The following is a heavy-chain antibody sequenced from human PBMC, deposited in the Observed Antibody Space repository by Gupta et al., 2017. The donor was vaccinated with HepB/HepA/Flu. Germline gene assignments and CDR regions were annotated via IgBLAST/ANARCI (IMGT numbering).Heavy chain of an antibody. CDR1: GGSISSSNW. Sequence: QVQLQESGPGLVKPSGTLSLTCAVSGGSISSSNWWTWVRQPPGKGLEWIGEINHSGSTTYNPSLKSRVTMSLDTSNNHLSLKVTSVTAADTAVYYCSTSWPLDYWGQGTLVTVSS. J-gene: IGHJ4*02. CDR3: STSWPLDY. CDR2: INHSGST. V-gene: IGHV4-4*02.